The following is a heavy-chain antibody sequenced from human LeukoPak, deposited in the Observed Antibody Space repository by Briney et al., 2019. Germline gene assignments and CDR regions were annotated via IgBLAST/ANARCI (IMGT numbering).Heavy chain of an antibody. V-gene: IGHV4-59*01. Sequence: TETLSLTCTVSGGSISSYYWSWIRQPPGKGLEWIGYIYYSGSTNYNPSLKSRVTISVDTSKNQFSLKLSSVTAADTAVYYCARDREGYYYYGMDVWGQGTTVTVSS. J-gene: IGHJ6*02. CDR2: IYYSGST. CDR1: GGSISSYY. CDR3: ARDREGYYYYGMDV. D-gene: IGHD1-26*01.